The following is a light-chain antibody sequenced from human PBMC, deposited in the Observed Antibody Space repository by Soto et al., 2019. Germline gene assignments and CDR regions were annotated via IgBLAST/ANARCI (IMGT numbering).Light chain of an antibody. CDR1: QSVSSSS. J-gene: IGKJ3*01. V-gene: IGKV3-20*01. Sequence: EIVLTQSPGTLSLSPGERAALSCRASQSVSSSSLAWYQQKPGQAPRLLIYGASSRATGIPDRFIGGGSGTVFTLTISRLEPEDVAVYYCQQYGSLPFTFGPGTKVDIK. CDR3: QQYGSLPFT. CDR2: GAS.